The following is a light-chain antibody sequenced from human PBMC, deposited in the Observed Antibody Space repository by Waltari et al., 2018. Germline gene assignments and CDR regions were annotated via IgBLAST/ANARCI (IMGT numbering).Light chain of an antibody. Sequence: EVVLTQSPASLSSSPGERVTLSCRASQNLHKYLAWYQQKPGQAPRLLIYEASNRAIGIPDRFSGSGSGTDFTLTIDSLEPEDFAVYFCHQRSNWPPLTFGGGTKVEIK. CDR2: EAS. CDR3: HQRSNWPPLT. J-gene: IGKJ4*01. V-gene: IGKV3-11*01. CDR1: QNLHKY.